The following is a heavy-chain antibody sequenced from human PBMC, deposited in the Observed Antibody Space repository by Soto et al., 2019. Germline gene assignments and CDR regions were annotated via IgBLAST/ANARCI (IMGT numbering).Heavy chain of an antibody. V-gene: IGHV4-39*01. D-gene: IGHD4-4*01. CDR3: ARRDHSNYALYYGMDV. Sequence: KTSETLSLTCTVSCGSISSSSYYWGWIRQPPGKGLEWIGSIYYSGSTYYNPSLKSRVTISVDTSKNQFSLKLSSVTAADTAVYYCARRDHSNYALYYGMDVWGQGTTVTVSS. CDR2: IYYSGST. J-gene: IGHJ6*02. CDR1: CGSISSSSYY.